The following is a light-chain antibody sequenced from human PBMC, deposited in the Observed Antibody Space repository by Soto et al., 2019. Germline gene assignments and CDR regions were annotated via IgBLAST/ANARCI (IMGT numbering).Light chain of an antibody. CDR2: DVS. CDR1: SSDVGGYNY. CDR3: SSYTGSTTLVV. Sequence: QSALTQPASVSGSPGQSITMSCTGTSSDVGGYNYVSWYQQHPGKAPKLMIYDVSNRPSGVSNRFSGSRSGNTASLTISGLQAEDEAHYYCSSYTGSTTLVVFGGGTKLTVL. V-gene: IGLV2-14*01. J-gene: IGLJ2*01.